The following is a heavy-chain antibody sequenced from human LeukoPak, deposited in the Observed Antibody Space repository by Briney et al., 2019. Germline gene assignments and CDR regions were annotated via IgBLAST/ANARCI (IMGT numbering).Heavy chain of an antibody. CDR1: GFTVSTNY. Sequence: GGSLRLSCAASGFTVSTNYMSWVRQTPGKGLEWVSVIYSGGSTYYADSVKGRFTISRDNAKNTLYLQMNSLRAEDTAMYYCTRAMGATGGFDPWGQGTLVTVSS. V-gene: IGHV3-53*01. D-gene: IGHD1-26*01. CDR3: TRAMGATGGFDP. CDR2: IYSGGST. J-gene: IGHJ5*02.